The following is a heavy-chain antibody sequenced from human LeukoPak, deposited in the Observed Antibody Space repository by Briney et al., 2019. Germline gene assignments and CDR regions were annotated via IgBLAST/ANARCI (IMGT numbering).Heavy chain of an antibody. Sequence: GASVKVSCKASGYTFTGYYMHWVRQAPGQGLEWMGWINPNSGGTNYAQKFQGRVTMTRDTSISTAYMELSRLRSDDTAVYYCARADYGGNSVGWFDPWGQGTLVTVSS. D-gene: IGHD4-23*01. CDR2: INPNSGGT. J-gene: IGHJ5*02. V-gene: IGHV1-2*02. CDR1: GYTFTGYY. CDR3: ARADYGGNSVGWFDP.